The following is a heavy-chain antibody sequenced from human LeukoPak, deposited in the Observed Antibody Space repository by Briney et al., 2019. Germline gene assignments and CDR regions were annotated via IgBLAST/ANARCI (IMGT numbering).Heavy chain of an antibody. CDR1: GGSISPYY. CDR2: TYYSGSP. Sequence: PSETLSLTCTVSGGSISPYYWNWIRQPPGKRLEWIGHTYYSGSPAYNPSLKSRVTMSVDMSKNQLSLEVSSVTAADTAVYYCAGHHPRNTVDFWGQGTLVTVSS. D-gene: IGHD2-8*02. CDR3: AGHHPRNTVDF. V-gene: IGHV4-59*08. J-gene: IGHJ4*02.